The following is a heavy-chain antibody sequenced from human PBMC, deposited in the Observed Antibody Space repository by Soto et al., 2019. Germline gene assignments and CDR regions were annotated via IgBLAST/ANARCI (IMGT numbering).Heavy chain of an antibody. CDR1: GFTFSSYA. CDR3: AKATRNYGSGLVDY. D-gene: IGHD3-10*01. V-gene: IGHV3-23*01. Sequence: GGSLRLSCAASGFTFSSYAMSWVRQAPGKGLEWVSAISGSGGSTYYADSVKGRFTISRDNSKNTLYLQMNSLRAEDTAVYYCAKATRNYGSGLVDYWGQGTLVTVSS. CDR2: ISGSGGST. J-gene: IGHJ4*02.